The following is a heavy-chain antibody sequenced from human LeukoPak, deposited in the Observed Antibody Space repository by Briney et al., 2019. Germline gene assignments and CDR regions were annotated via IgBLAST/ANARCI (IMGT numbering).Heavy chain of an antibody. CDR1: GFIFSNDA. J-gene: IGHJ4*02. V-gene: IGHV3-33*01. D-gene: IGHD1-1*01. CDR3: VRDPSGSGFAFDS. Sequence: GRSLRLSCAASGFIFSNDAMHWVRQAPGKGLEWVAFIWFDGSNKHYADSVKGRFTISRDNSEDTLYLQMNSLRAEDTAVYYCVRDPSGSGFAFDSWGQGALVTVSS. CDR2: IWFDGSNK.